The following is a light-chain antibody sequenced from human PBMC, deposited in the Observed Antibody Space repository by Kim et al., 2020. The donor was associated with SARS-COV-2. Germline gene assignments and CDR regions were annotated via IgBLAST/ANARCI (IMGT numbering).Light chain of an antibody. CDR3: IQTIRLPLT. J-gene: IGKJ3*01. Sequence: DVVMTQSPLSLSVTPGQPASISCKSTESLLHADGKTYLHWYLQKAGQPPKLLIYDVSHRFSGVPDRYSGRGSGTDFTLEISRVEAEDVGVYYCIQTIRLPLTFGPGTKVDIK. CDR1: ESLLHADGKTY. V-gene: IGKV2D-29*01. CDR2: DVS.